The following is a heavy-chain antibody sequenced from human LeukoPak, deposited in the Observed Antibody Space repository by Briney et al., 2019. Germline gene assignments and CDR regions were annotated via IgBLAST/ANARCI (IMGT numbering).Heavy chain of an antibody. CDR2: ISGSGGST. J-gene: IGHJ4*02. Sequence: GGSLRLSCAASGFTFSSYAMSWVRQAPGKGLEWVSAISGSGGSTYYADSVKGRFTISRDNSKNTLYLQMNSLRAEDAAVYYCAKSHPSSVVPYYFDYWGQGTLVTVSS. V-gene: IGHV3-23*01. D-gene: IGHD2-15*01. CDR1: GFTFSSYA. CDR3: AKSHPSSVVPYYFDY.